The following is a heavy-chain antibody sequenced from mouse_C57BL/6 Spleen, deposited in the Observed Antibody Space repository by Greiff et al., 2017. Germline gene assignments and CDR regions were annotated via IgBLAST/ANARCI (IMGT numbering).Heavy chain of an antibody. D-gene: IGHD3-2*02. Sequence: VQLQQPGAELVMPGASVKLSCKASGYTFTSYWMHWVKQRPGQGLEWIGEIVPSDSYTNYNQKFKGKSTLTVDKSSSTAYMQLSSLTSEDSAVYYCARRGSSGTWFAYWGQGTLVTVSA. CDR3: ARRGSSGTWFAY. CDR1: GYTFTSYW. CDR2: IVPSDSYT. J-gene: IGHJ3*01. V-gene: IGHV1-69*01.